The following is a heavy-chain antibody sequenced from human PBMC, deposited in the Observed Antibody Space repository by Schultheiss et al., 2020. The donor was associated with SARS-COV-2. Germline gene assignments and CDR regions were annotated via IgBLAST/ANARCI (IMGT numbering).Heavy chain of an antibody. D-gene: IGHD6-19*01. CDR1: GGSVSSGSYY. CDR2: IYTSGST. CDR3: ARAYSSGWSSGWFDP. Sequence: SETLSLTCTVSGGSVSSGSYYWSWIRQPPGKGLEWIGYIYTSGSTNYNPSLKSRVTMSVDTSKNQFSLKLSSVTAADTAVYYCARAYSSGWSSGWFDPWGQGTLVTVSS. J-gene: IGHJ5*02. V-gene: IGHV4-61*01.